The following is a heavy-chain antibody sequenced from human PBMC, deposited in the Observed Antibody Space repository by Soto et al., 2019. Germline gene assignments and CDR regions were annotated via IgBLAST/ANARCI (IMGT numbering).Heavy chain of an antibody. Sequence: PGEALKISCKGSGCSFTSYWIGWVRQMPGKGLEWMGIIYPGDSDTRYSPSFQGQVTISADKSISTAYLQWSSLKASDTAMYYCARQYCSGGSCYSSYYYYGMDVWGQGTTVTVSS. D-gene: IGHD2-15*01. CDR3: ARQYCSGGSCYSSYYYYGMDV. CDR1: GCSFTSYW. CDR2: IYPGDSDT. J-gene: IGHJ6*02. V-gene: IGHV5-51*01.